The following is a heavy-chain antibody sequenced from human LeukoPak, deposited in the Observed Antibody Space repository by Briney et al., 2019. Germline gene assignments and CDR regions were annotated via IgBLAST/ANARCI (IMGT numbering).Heavy chain of an antibody. CDR2: INPSGGST. CDR3: ARDMYSYTTYYFDY. J-gene: IGHJ4*02. Sequence: GASVKVSCKASGYTFTSYYMHWVRQAPGQGLEWMGIINPSGGSTSYAQKFQGRVTMTRDTSTSAVYMELSSLRSEDTAVYYCARDMYSYTTYYFDYWGQGTWSPSPQ. V-gene: IGHV1-46*01. D-gene: IGHD5-18*01. CDR1: GYTFTSYY.